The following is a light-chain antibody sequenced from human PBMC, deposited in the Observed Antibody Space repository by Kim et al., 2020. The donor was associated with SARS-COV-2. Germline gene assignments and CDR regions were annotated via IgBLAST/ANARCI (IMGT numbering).Light chain of an antibody. CDR1: RSVASN. CDR3: QQTDNWPWT. V-gene: IGKV3-15*01. J-gene: IGKJ1*01. CDR2: TAS. Sequence: SPGEHAALAGRASRSVASNLVWFPQNPGPAPRLLTSTASTRATGVPARFIGSGSGTEFTLTISSLQSEDFAVFYCQQTDNWPWTFGRGTKVEIK.